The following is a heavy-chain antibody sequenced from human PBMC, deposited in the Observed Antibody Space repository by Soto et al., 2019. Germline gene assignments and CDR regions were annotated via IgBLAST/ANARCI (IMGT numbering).Heavy chain of an antibody. Sequence: PSETLSLTCAVSGDSVSNDNYYWSWIRQPPGKGLEWIGYIYYSGTTNYNSYLKSRLSLSVDMSKNQFSLKLASVTAADTVVYFCARSQRGRTASTFDYWRQGALVTVSS. CDR2: IYYSGTT. CDR1: GDSVSNDNYY. CDR3: ARSQRGRTASTFDY. J-gene: IGHJ4*02. V-gene: IGHV4-61*01. D-gene: IGHD3-16*01.